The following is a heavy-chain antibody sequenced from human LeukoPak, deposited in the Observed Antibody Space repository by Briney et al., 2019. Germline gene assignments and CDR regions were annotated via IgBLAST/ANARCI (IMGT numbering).Heavy chain of an antibody. CDR1: GVTLSNYG. CDR2: ISGSGGGT. V-gene: IGHV3-23*01. Sequence: GGSLRLSCAVSGVTLSNYGMSWVRQAPGRVLEWVAGISGSGGGTNYADSVKGRFTISRDNPKNTLYLQMNSLRVEDTAVYFCAKRGVVIRVILVGFHKEANYFDSWGQGALVTVSS. CDR3: AKRGVVIRVILVGFHKEANYFDS. J-gene: IGHJ4*02. D-gene: IGHD2-21*01.